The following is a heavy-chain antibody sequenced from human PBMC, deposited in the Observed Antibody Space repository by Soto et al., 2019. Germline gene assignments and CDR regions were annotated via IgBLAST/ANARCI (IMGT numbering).Heavy chain of an antibody. J-gene: IGHJ6*02. CDR3: TRLRLVVRRVTTIDV. D-gene: IGHD3-10*01. Sequence: SETLSLTCTVSGGSIGGSNYFWGWIRQSPGTGLEWLGTIYSSGSTYYNPSLKSRITMSLDTSKNQFSLNLGSVTAADTAVYYCTRLRLVVRRVTTIDVCGPGTTVTVSS. CDR1: GGSIGGSNYF. V-gene: IGHV4-39*01. CDR2: IYSSGST.